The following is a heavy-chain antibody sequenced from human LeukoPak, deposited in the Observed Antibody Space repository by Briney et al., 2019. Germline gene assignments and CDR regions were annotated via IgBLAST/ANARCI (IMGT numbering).Heavy chain of an antibody. Sequence: GGALRLSCAASGFTFSSYARSWVRQAPGKGLEWVSAISGSGGSTYYADSVKGRFTISRDNSKNTLYLQMNSLRAEDTAVYYCAKGLLGRALSAFDLWGQGTMVPVSS. CDR1: GFTFSSYA. D-gene: IGHD3-10*01. CDR2: ISGSGGST. CDR3: AKGLLGRALSAFDL. J-gene: IGHJ3*01. V-gene: IGHV3-23*01.